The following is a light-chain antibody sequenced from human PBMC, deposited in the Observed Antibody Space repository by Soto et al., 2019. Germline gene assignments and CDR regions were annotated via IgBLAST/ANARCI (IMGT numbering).Light chain of an antibody. Sequence: EIVFTQSPGTLSLSPGKRASLSCRASQTVPGNYLAWLQHKPGQAPRLLIYGASNRATGIPDRFSGSGSGTDFTLTIARLEPEDFAVYYCHQYTSPPWTLGQGTKVETK. J-gene: IGKJ1*01. CDR3: HQYTSPPWT. V-gene: IGKV3-20*01. CDR1: QTVPGNY. CDR2: GAS.